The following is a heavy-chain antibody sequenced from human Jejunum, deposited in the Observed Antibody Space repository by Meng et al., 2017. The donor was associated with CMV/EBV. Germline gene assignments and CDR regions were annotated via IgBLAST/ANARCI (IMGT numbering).Heavy chain of an antibody. Sequence: QVQLVQSGAEVKKPGSSLRVSYKASGDTFSSYLITWVRQAPGQGLEWMGGIIPFLGITIYAQKYQGRVTITADKSTSTAYMELSSLRSEDTAVYYCASGGDCYGYWGQGTLVTVSS. CDR1: GDTFSSYL. V-gene: IGHV1-69*10. J-gene: IGHJ4*02. D-gene: IGHD2-21*01. CDR2: IIPFLGIT. CDR3: ASGGDCYGY.